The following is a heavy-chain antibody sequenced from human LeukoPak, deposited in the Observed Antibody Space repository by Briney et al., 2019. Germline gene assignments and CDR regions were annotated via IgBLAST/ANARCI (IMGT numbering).Heavy chain of an antibody. CDR3: ARGRFGELLYCAFDI. V-gene: IGHV1-69*13. CDR2: IIPIFGTA. D-gene: IGHD3-10*01. CDR1: GGTFSSYA. Sequence: ASVKVSCKASGGTFSSYAISWVRQAPGQGLEWMGGIIPIFGTANYAQKFQGRVTITADESTSTAYMELSSLRSEDTAVYYCARGRFGELLYCAFDIWGQGTMVTVSS. J-gene: IGHJ3*02.